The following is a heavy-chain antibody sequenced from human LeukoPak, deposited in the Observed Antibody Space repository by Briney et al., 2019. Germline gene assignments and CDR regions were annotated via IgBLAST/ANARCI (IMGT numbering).Heavy chain of an antibody. D-gene: IGHD3-10*01. V-gene: IGHV1-2*02. CDR3: ARGCYGSGRPPTFDP. CDR1: GYTFTGYY. J-gene: IGHJ5*02. CDR2: INPNSGGT. Sequence: ASVKVSCKASGYTFTGYYMHWVRQAPGQGLEWMGWINPNSGGTNYAQKFQGRVTMTRDTSISTAYMELSRLRSDDTAVYYCARGCYGSGRPPTFDPWGQGTLVTVSS.